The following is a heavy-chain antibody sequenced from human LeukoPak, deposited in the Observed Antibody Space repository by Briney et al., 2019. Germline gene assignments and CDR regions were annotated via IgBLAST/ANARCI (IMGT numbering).Heavy chain of an antibody. J-gene: IGHJ4*02. Sequence: PGGSLRLPCAASGFTFSNYAMSWVRQAPGKGLECVSSIGGTDGRTYYAESVQGRFTISRDNSKKTLFLQMNSLRVEDRAVYFCADPPNAGYWGRGTLVTVSS. D-gene: IGHD4/OR15-4a*01. CDR2: IGGTDGRT. CDR3: ADPPNAGY. CDR1: GFTFSNYA. V-gene: IGHV3-23*01.